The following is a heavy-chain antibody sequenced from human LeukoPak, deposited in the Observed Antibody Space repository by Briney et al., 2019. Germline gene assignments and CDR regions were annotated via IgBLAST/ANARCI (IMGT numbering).Heavy chain of an antibody. J-gene: IGHJ6*02. D-gene: IGHD3-10*01. CDR2: IYPGDSDT. CDR1: GYSFTSYW. CDR3: ATHTTYGSGSYYYYGMDV. V-gene: IGHV5-51*01. Sequence: ESLKISCKGSGYSFTSYWIGWVRQMPGKGLEWMGIIYPGDSDTRYSPSFQGQVTISADKSISTAYLQWSSLKASDTAMYYCATHTTYGSGSYYYYGMDVWGQGPTVTVSS.